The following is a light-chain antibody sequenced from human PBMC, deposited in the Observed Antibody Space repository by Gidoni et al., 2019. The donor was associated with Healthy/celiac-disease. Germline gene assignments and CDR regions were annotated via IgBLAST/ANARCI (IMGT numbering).Light chain of an antibody. CDR1: SSDVGSYNL. J-gene: IGLJ3*02. Sequence: QSALTQPASVSGSPGQSITLPCTGTSSDVGSYNLVSCYQQPPGKAPKPMIYEGSKRPSGVSNRFSGSKSGNTASLTISGLQAEDEADYYCCSYAGSWVFGGGTKLTVL. V-gene: IGLV2-23*01. CDR2: EGS. CDR3: CSYAGSWV.